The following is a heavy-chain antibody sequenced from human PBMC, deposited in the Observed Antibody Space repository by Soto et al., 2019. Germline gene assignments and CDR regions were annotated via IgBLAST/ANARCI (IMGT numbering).Heavy chain of an antibody. CDR1: GSTFSSYG. J-gene: IGHJ6*02. V-gene: IGHV3-30*18. CDR2: ISYDGSNK. D-gene: IGHD3-3*01. CDR3: AKAVWSGPMDV. Sequence: GGSLRLSCAASGSTFSSYGMHWVRQAPGKGLEWVAVISYDGSNKFYADSVKGRFTISRDNSKNTLYLQMNSLRAEDTAVYYCAKAVWSGPMDVWGQGTTVTVSS.